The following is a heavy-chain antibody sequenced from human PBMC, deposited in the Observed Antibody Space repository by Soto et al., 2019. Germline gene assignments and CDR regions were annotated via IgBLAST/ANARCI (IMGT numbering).Heavy chain of an antibody. V-gene: IGHV4-39*01. CDR1: GGSIRSSGYY. CDR3: ARHATYCSSNSCYEFDF. D-gene: IGHD2-2*01. Sequence: QLQLQESGPGLLKPSETLSLTCTVSGGSIRSSGYYWGWIRRPPGMGLEWIGSIFHSGSTLYTPSLNSRVTISVDTSKNHFYLKMTSVTAADTAVYYCARHATYCSSNSCYEFDFWGQGSLVTVSS. J-gene: IGHJ4*02. CDR2: IFHSGST.